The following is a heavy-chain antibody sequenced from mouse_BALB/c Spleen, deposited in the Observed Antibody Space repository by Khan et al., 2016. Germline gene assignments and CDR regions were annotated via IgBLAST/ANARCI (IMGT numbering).Heavy chain of an antibody. CDR3: ARQVCARAVNF. Sequence: EVKLLESGGGLVQPGGSLKLSCAASGFAFSGYWMSWVRQAPGKGLEWIGEISPDSSTINYTPSLKDKFIISRDNAKNTLYLQMNKVSSEDTALXDCARQVCARAVNFWGGGTSVAVSS. CDR2: ISPDSSTI. V-gene: IGHV4-1*02. CDR1: GFAFSGYW. J-gene: IGHJ4*01.